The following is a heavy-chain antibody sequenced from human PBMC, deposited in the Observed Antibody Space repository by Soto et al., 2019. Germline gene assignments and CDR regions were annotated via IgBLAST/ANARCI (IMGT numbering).Heavy chain of an antibody. CDR2: ITGRGDST. J-gene: IGHJ5*02. Sequence: EVQLLESGGGLVQPGGSLRLSCAASGFPFSDHAMHWVRQTPGKGLEWVSAITGRGDSTYYADSVKGRFTISRDNSKSTLYLQMMSLRAEDTAVYYCAKDLYVQPPSGGFDPWGQGTVVTVSS. CDR3: AKDLYVQPPSGGFDP. CDR1: GFPFSDHA. V-gene: IGHV3-23*01. D-gene: IGHD1-26*01.